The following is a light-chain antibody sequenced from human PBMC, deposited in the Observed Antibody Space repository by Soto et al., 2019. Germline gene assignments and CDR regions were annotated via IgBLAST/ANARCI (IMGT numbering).Light chain of an antibody. CDR1: SSDVGSYNY. CDR3: SSYTTSTTYV. Sequence: QSVLTQPASVSGSPGQSITISCTGTSSDVGSYNYVSWYQQHPGKAPKLMIYEVSNRPSRVSNRFSGSKSGNTASLTISGLQAEDEADYYCSSYTTSTTYVFGTGTKLTVL. J-gene: IGLJ1*01. CDR2: EVS. V-gene: IGLV2-14*01.